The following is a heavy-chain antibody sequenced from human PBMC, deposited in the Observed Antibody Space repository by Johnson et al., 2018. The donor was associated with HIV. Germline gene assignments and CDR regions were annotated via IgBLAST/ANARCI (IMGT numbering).Heavy chain of an antibody. J-gene: IGHJ3*02. CDR1: GFTFSDYY. V-gene: IGHV3-11*04. CDR2: ISHSGSTI. Sequence: QVQLVESGGGAVQPGRSLRLSCAASGFTFSDYYMTWIRQAPGKGLEWVSYISHSGSTIYYADSVKGRFTISRDNAKNSLYLQMNSLRVEDTALYYCARPADYGDYSRDAFDIWGQGTMVTVSS. D-gene: IGHD4-17*01. CDR3: ARPADYGDYSRDAFDI.